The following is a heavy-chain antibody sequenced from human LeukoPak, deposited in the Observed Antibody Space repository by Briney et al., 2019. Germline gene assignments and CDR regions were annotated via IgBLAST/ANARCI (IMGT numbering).Heavy chain of an antibody. CDR2: IYYNGKA. CDR1: GGSISGYY. CDR3: AKFGADYDMYV. V-gene: IGHV4-59*01. J-gene: IGHJ6*02. Sequence: KPSETLSLTCTVSGGSISGYYWTWLRQPPGKGLEWIGQIYYNGKADYNPSLESRITISVDMSKNKISLKLNSVTAADTAIYYCAKFGADYDMYVWGQGITVAVSS. D-gene: IGHD3-16*01.